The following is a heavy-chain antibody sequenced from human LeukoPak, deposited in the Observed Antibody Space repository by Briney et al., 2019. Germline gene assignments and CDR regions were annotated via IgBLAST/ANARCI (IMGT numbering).Heavy chain of an antibody. CDR2: INPNSGGT. CDR3: ARTYYYDSSGYYALDFDY. J-gene: IGHJ4*02. D-gene: IGHD3-22*01. CDR1: GYTFSTYP. Sequence: ASVKVSCKASGYTFSTYPINWVRQAPGQGLEWMGRINPNSGGTNYAQKFQGRVTMTRDTSISTAYMELSRLRSDDTAVYYCARTYYYDSSGYYALDFDYWGQGTLVTVSS. V-gene: IGHV1-2*06.